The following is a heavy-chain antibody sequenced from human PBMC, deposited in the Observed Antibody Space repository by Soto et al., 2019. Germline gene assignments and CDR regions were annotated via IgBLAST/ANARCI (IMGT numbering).Heavy chain of an antibody. Sequence: SLRLSCAASGFTFSSYDIHWVRQAPGQGLVWVSRIHSDGSSTTYADSVKGRFTISRDNAKNTLYLQMNSLRAEDTAVYYCARGDRGAFDLWGQGTMVTVSS. D-gene: IGHD2-21*02. CDR2: IHSDGSST. J-gene: IGHJ3*01. CDR3: ARGDRGAFDL. CDR1: GFTFSSYD. V-gene: IGHV3-74*01.